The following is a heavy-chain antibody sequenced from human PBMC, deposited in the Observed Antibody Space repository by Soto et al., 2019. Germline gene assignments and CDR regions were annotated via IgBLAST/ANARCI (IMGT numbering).Heavy chain of an antibody. J-gene: IGHJ6*02. D-gene: IGHD2-15*01. V-gene: IGHV4-39*01. Sequence: QVQLQESGPGLVKPSETLSLTCRMSGGSISNTSYYWVWIRQPPGKGLDWIGSIYYSGSTYYNPSLKSRVTISVDKSKNQFSLRLNSVTAADTAAYYCARQPVLYYSLEDYYHYKVLDVWGHGTTVIVSS. CDR2: IYYSGST. CDR3: ARQPVLYYSLEDYYHYKVLDV. CDR1: GGSISNTSYY.